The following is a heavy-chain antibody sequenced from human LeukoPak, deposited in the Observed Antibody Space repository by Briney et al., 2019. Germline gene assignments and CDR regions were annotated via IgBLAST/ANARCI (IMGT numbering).Heavy chain of an antibody. D-gene: IGHD2-21*02. CDR1: GFTVGSSW. CDR2: IKIDGSAK. CDR3: ARLSGEVTGFDY. V-gene: IGHV3-7*01. Sequence: GGSLTLSRSTSGFTVGSSWMSLVRPAPGKGLELVSTIKIDGSAKYYVDSVKSRFPITRHNAKTSLFAHVISLSAEHGTVYYCARLSGEVTGFDYWGRGTLVTVSS. J-gene: IGHJ4*02.